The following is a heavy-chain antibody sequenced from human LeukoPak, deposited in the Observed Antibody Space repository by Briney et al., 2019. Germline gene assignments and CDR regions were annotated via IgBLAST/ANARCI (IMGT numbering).Heavy chain of an antibody. D-gene: IGHD5-12*01. CDR2: IIPIFGTA. Sequence: ASVKVSCKASGGTFSSYAISWVRRAPGQGLEWMGGIIPIFGTANYAQKFQGRVTITADESTSTAYMELSSLRSEDTAVYYCARDIERGYDYPLGYWGQGTLVTVSS. CDR1: GGTFSSYA. V-gene: IGHV1-69*13. CDR3: ARDIERGYDYPLGY. J-gene: IGHJ4*02.